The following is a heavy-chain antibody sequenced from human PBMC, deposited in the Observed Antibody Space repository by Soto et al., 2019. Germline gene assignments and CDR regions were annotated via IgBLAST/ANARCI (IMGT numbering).Heavy chain of an antibody. CDR2: IRSKTNNYAT. D-gene: IGHD4-17*01. CDR1: GLTFSDSA. J-gene: IGHJ6*02. V-gene: IGHV3-73*02. Sequence: EVQLVESGGGLVQPGGSLKLSCAASGLTFSDSAIHWVRQASGKGLEWVGRIRSKTNNYATTYAASVKGRFTISRDDSKNTGYLQMNSLKTEDTAVYYCTRPKNALRCYSHNGIDGWGQGTTVTSSS. CDR3: TRPKNALRCYSHNGIDG.